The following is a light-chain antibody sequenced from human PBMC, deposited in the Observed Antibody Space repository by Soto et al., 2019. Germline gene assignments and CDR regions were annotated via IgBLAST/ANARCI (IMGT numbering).Light chain of an antibody. CDR1: SSDVGGYNY. CDR2: DVS. V-gene: IGLV2-14*01. J-gene: IGLJ1*01. Sequence: QSVLTQPASVSRSRGQSITISCTGTSSDVGGYNYVSWYQQHPGKAPKLMIYDVSNRPSGVSNRFSGSKSGNTASLTISGLQAEDEADYYCSSYTSSSTLYVFGTGTKVTVL. CDR3: SSYTSSSTLYV.